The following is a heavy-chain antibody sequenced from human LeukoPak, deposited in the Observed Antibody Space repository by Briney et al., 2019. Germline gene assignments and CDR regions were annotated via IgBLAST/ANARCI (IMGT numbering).Heavy chain of an antibody. J-gene: IGHJ6*03. Sequence: GGSLRLSCAASGFTFSSYSMNWVRQAPGKGLEWVSSISSSSSYIYYADSVKGRFTISRDNAKNSLYLQMNSLRAEDTAVYYCAGARGTDCSSTSCYVYYYYYYMDVWGKGTTVTVSS. CDR2: ISSSSSYI. CDR3: AGARGTDCSSTSCYVYYYYYYMDV. D-gene: IGHD2-2*01. CDR1: GFTFSSYS. V-gene: IGHV3-21*01.